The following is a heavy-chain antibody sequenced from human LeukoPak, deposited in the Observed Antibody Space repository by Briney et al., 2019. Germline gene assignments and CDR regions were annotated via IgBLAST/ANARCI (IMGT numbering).Heavy chain of an antibody. CDR2: ISGSGGST. V-gene: IGHV3-23*01. Sequence: PGGSLRLSCAASGFTFSNCAMSWVRQAPGKGLEWVSGISGSGGSTYYADSVGRFSISRDNSNNTLYLQMTSLRAEDTAVYYCAKEGRGMGAATIDYWGQGTLATVSS. CDR1: GFTFSNCA. CDR3: AKEGRGMGAATIDY. D-gene: IGHD1-26*01. J-gene: IGHJ4*02.